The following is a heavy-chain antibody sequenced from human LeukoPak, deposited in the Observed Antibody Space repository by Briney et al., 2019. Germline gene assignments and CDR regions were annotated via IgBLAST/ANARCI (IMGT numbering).Heavy chain of an antibody. V-gene: IGHV3-23*01. CDR1: GFTFTTYA. D-gene: IGHD6-19*01. Sequence: GGSLRLSCAASGFTFTTYAINWVRHAPGTGLEWVSGISGGGDKAFYADSVNGRFTISRDNSENTVSLQMRSLRAEDTALYYCAKDLALAGTGGGFDVWGQGTRVAVSS. J-gene: IGHJ3*01. CDR3: AKDLALAGTGGGFDV. CDR2: ISGGGDKA.